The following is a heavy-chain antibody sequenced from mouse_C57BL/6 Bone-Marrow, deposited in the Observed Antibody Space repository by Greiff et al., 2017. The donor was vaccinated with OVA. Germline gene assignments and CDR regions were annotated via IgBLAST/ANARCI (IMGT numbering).Heavy chain of an antibody. J-gene: IGHJ3*01. CDR1: GFNIKDSY. CDR3: ARAPGAY. V-gene: IGHV14-2*01. CDR2: IDPEDGET. Sequence: VQLQQSGAELVKPGASVKLSCTASGFNIKDSYMHWVKQRTEPGLEWIGRIDPEDGETKYAPQFQGKATITADTSSNTAYLQLSSLTSEDTAVYYCARAPGAYWGQGTLVTVSA.